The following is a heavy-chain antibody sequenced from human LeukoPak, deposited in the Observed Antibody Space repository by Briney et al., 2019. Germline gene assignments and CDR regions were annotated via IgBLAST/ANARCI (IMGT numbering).Heavy chain of an antibody. CDR2: ISYDGSNK. J-gene: IGHJ4*02. CDR1: GFTFSSYA. CDR3: ARDSPLTYYDFWSVFDY. V-gene: IGHV3-30-3*01. D-gene: IGHD3-3*01. Sequence: GGSLRLSCAASGFTFSSYAMHWVRQAPGKGLEWVAVISYDGSNKYYADSVKGRFTISRDNSKNTLYLQMNSLRAEDTAVYYCARDSPLTYYDFWSVFDYWGQGTLVTVSS.